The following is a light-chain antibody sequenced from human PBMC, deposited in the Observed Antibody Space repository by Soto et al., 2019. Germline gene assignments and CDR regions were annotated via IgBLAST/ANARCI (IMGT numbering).Light chain of an antibody. J-gene: IGKJ5*01. Sequence: DIPMTQSPSSLSASVGDRVTITCRTSQSISSYLSWYQQKPGEAPKLLIFAASSLEGGVPSRFSGSGSETDFTLTISSLQPEDFATYYCQQSHSTPITFGQGTRLEIK. CDR1: QSISSY. V-gene: IGKV1-39*01. CDR2: AAS. CDR3: QQSHSTPIT.